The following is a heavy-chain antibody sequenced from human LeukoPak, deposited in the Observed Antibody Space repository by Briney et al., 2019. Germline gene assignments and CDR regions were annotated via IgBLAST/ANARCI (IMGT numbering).Heavy chain of an antibody. D-gene: IGHD3-22*01. CDR1: GLTFSSYP. CDR2: ISYDGSEK. Sequence: PGGSLRLSCAASGLTFSSYPMHWVRQAPGKGLEWVAVISYDGSEKHYADPVKGRFTISRDNSKNTLYLQMSSLRAEDTAKYYCAREGNSGYYPYWGQGILVTVSS. CDR3: AREGNSGYYPY. V-gene: IGHV3-30-3*01. J-gene: IGHJ4*02.